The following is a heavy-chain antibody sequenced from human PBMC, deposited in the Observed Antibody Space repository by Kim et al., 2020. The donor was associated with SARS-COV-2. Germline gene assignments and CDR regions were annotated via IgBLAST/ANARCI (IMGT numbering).Heavy chain of an antibody. V-gene: IGHV3-21*01. CDR1: GFTFSSYS. CDR3: ARGGHDYGDYHAFDY. J-gene: IGHJ4*02. D-gene: IGHD4-17*01. Sequence: GGSLRLSCAASGFTFSSYSMNWVRQAPGKGLEWVSSISSSSSYIYYADSVKGRFTISRDNAKNSLYLQMNSLRAEDTAVYYCARGGHDYGDYHAFDYWGQGTLVTVSS. CDR2: ISSSSSYI.